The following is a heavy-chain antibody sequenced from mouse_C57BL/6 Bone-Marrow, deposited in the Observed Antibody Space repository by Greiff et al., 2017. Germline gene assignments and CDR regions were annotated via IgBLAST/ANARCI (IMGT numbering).Heavy chain of an antibody. V-gene: IGHV5-12*01. CDR1: GFTFSDYY. D-gene: IGHD1-1*01. J-gene: IGHJ4*01. CDR3: ARHGMGIITVVA. CDR2: ISNGGGST. Sequence: EVNLVESGGGLVQPGGSLKLSCAASGFTFSDYYMYWVRQTPEKRLEWVADISNGGGSTYYPDTVKGRFTISRDNAKNTLYLQMSRLKSEDTAMYYCARHGMGIITVVAGGQGTSVTVSS.